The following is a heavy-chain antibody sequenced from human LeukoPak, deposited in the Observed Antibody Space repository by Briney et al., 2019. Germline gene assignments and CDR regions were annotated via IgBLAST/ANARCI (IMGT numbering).Heavy chain of an antibody. V-gene: IGHV1-2*06. CDR1: GYTFIGYY. CDR3: ARGLDTYYFDSSGYYHGDY. J-gene: IGHJ4*02. CDR2: INPNSGGT. Sequence: GASLKVSCKASGYTFIGYYIHWVRQAPGQGLEWMGRINPNSGGTNYAQRFQGRVTMTRDTSISTAYMELSRLRSDDTAVYYCARGLDTYYFDSSGYYHGDYWGQGTLVTVSS. D-gene: IGHD3-22*01.